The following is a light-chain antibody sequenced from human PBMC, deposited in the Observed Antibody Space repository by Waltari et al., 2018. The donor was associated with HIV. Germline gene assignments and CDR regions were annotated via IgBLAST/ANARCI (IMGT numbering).Light chain of an antibody. V-gene: IGKV1-27*01. CDR1: RDISND. CDR3: QNYDSAPVA. CDR2: GAS. Sequence: DIQMSQAPSSLSASVGDRVTITCRASRDISNDLAWYQQKSGEVPKLLIYGASTLRSGVSSRFRGSGSGTEFTLTIHGLQPEDVASYYCQNYDSAPVAFGQGTRLEI. J-gene: IGKJ5*01.